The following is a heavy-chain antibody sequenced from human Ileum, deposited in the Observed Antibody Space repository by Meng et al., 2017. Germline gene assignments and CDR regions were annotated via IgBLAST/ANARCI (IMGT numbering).Heavy chain of an antibody. D-gene: IGHD1-1*01. Sequence: QVQLVQAGAEVKKPGASVKVSCKASGYTFTTYGISWVRQAPGQGLEWMGWMNTDKGNTNYAQKFQGRVTMTRDTSTSTAYMELRSLRSDDTAVYYCAREGAYNGGDYWGQGTLVTVSS. CDR2: MNTDKGNT. CDR1: GYTFTTYG. J-gene: IGHJ4*02. V-gene: IGHV1-18*01. CDR3: AREGAYNGGDY.